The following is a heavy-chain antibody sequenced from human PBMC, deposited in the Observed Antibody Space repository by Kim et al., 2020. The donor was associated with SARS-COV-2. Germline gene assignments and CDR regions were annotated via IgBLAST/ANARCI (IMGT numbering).Heavy chain of an antibody. CDR3: ARHLAGGDAMDV. V-gene: IGHV4-4*02. J-gene: IGHJ6*02. Sequence: SETLSLTCAVSGGSVSSNYWWSWVRQPPGKGLQWPWEIYRKGTTNNNPSLKSRVTISLDKSKNQCSLNLSFVTAADAAVYYCARHLAGGDAMDVWGQGTTVIVSS. D-gene: IGHD3-10*01. CDR2: IYRKGTT. CDR1: GGSVSSNYW.